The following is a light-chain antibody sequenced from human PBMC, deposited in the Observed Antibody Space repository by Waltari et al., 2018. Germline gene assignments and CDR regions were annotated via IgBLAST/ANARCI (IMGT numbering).Light chain of an antibody. Sequence: SHELTQPPSVSVSPGQTARITCSGDVLATQFTSWYQQNPGQAPVLVMFKNNGRPSGIPERFFGSRSETTVTLMIIGAQEEDEADYYGQSSDITGTYGVFGGGTKLTVL. CDR3: QSSDITGTYGV. J-gene: IGLJ3*02. CDR2: KNN. V-gene: IGLV3-25*03. CDR1: VLATQF.